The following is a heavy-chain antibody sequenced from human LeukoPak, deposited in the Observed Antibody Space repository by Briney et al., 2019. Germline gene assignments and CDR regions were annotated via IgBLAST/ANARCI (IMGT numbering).Heavy chain of an antibody. CDR3: LRGDRRDY. J-gene: IGHJ4*02. CDR1: GFTVSNKY. CDR2: IDSSGGYM. Sequence: GGSLRLSCAASGFTVSNKYMTWVRQAPGKGLEWVSSIDSSGGYMFYADSVKGRFIISRDNAKDSLYLQMNSLRVEDTAVYYCLRGDRRDYWGQGTLVTVSS. V-gene: IGHV3-21*06.